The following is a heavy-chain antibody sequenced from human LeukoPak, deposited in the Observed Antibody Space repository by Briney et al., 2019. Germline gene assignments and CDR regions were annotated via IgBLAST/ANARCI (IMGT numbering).Heavy chain of an antibody. CDR2: IIPIFGTA. CDR1: GGTFSSYA. CDR3: ARGIAGSLTFDY. D-gene: IGHD6-13*01. J-gene: IGHJ4*02. Sequence: SVKVSCKASGGTFSSYAISWVRQAPGQGLEWMGGIIPIFGTANYAQKFQGRVTITADESTSTAYMELSSLRSEDTAVYYCARGIAGSLTFDYWGQGTLVTVFS. V-gene: IGHV1-69*13.